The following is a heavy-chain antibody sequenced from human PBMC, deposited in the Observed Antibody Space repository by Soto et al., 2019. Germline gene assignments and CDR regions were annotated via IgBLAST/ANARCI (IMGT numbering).Heavy chain of an antibody. D-gene: IGHD3-3*01. CDR3: ARSHPNTIFGVLPSFGVDV. V-gene: IGHV4-59*02. CDR2: VHHSGAS. Sequence: SDSLSLTSTVSGGSVYSFYLSWVRQDTGKGLEWIGYVHHSGASNYNPSLASRVTLSVDTSKNQLSLKLTSVTAADTAVYYCARSHPNTIFGVLPSFGVDVWSQGTTVTVSS. J-gene: IGHJ6*02. CDR1: GGSVYSFY.